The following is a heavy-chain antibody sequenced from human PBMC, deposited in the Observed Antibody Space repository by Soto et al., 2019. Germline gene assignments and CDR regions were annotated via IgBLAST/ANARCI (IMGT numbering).Heavy chain of an antibody. CDR3: ARSRTTVTPAGFQH. Sequence: QVQLQESGPGLVKPSETLSLTCTVSGGSISSYYWSWIRQPPGRGLEWIGYIYYSGSTNYNPSLKSRVTISVDTSKNQFSLKLSAVTSADTAVYYGARSRTTVTPAGFQHWGQGTLVTFSS. CDR1: GGSISSYY. J-gene: IGHJ1*01. V-gene: IGHV4-59*01. D-gene: IGHD4-17*01. CDR2: IYYSGST.